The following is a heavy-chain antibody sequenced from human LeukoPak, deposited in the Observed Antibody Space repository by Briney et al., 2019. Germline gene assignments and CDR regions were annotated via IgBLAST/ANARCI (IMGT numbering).Heavy chain of an antibody. J-gene: IGHJ4*02. CDR1: GASTASHY. CDR3: ATIKRGSTYGYFDF. V-gene: IGHV4-59*11. Sequence: SETLSLTCTVSGASTASHYWTWLRQPPGKELEWIAYMFDTVSTKSNPSLKSRLTLSVVTSKKQLSLRLSSVTAADTAVYYCATIKRGSTYGYFDFWGQGIKVTVSS. D-gene: IGHD5-18*01. CDR2: MFDTVST.